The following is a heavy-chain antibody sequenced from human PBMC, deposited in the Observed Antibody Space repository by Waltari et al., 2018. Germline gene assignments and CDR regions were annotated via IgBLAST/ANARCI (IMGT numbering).Heavy chain of an antibody. CDR2: IWYDGSNK. J-gene: IGHJ4*02. CDR3: ASYDTAMSTFDY. CDR1: GFTFSSYG. D-gene: IGHD5-18*01. Sequence: QVQLVESGGGVVQPGRSLRLSCAASGFTFSSYGMHWVRQAPGKGLEWVAVIWYDGSNKYYADSVKGRFTISRDNSKNTLYLQMNSLRAEDTAVYYCASYDTAMSTFDYWGQGTLVTVSS. V-gene: IGHV3-33*01.